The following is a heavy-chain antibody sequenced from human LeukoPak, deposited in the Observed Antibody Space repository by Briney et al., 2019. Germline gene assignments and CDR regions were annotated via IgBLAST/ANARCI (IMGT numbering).Heavy chain of an antibody. CDR2: IYYSGST. CDR1: GDSLSSSY. J-gene: IGHJ4*02. CDR3: ASRPLRFLEWLFDY. V-gene: IGHV4-39*07. D-gene: IGHD3-3*01. Sequence: SETLSLTCTVSGDSLSSSYWGWIRQPPGKGLEWIGSIYYSGSTYYNPSLKSRVTISVDTSKNQFSLKLSSVTAADTAVYYCASRPLRFLEWLFDYWGQGTLVTVSS.